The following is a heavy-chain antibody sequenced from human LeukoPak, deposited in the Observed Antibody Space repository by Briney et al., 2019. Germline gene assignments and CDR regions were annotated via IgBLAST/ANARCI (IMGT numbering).Heavy chain of an antibody. D-gene: IGHD6-19*01. CDR1: GFTFSSYD. CDR2: IGTAGDP. V-gene: IGHV3-13*05. J-gene: IGHJ6*04. Sequence: GGSLRLSCAASGFTFSSYDMHWVRQAAGKGLEWVSAIGTAGDPYYPGSVKGRFTISRENAENSLYLQMNSLRAGDTAVYYCARGAPQWREDGMDVWGKGTTVTVSS. CDR3: ARGAPQWREDGMDV.